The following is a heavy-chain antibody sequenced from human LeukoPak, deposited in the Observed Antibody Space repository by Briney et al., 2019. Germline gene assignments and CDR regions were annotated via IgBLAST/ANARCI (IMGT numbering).Heavy chain of an antibody. CDR1: GGSISSYY. D-gene: IGHD6-19*01. J-gene: IGHJ6*03. Sequence: SETLSLTCTVSGGSISSYYWSWIRQPAGKGLEWIGRIYTSGSTNYNPSLKSRVTMSVATSKNQFSLKLSSVTAADTAVYYCARDGLIAVAGTPSYYYYYYMDVWGKGTTVTVSS. CDR2: IYTSGST. CDR3: ARDGLIAVAGTPSYYYYYYMDV. V-gene: IGHV4-4*07.